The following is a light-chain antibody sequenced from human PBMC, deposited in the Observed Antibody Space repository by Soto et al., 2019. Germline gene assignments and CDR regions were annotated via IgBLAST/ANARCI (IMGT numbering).Light chain of an antibody. Sequence: IQWTQSPSSLSPAVGVRVSITCLASQSISSNLAWYQQKAGKAHNLLIYAASTLQSGVPSRFSGRGSGTDFTLIISSLQPEDFATYYCQQLNRSPLPFGGGTKVEIK. CDR3: QQLNRSPLP. V-gene: IGKV1-9*01. J-gene: IGKJ4*01. CDR1: QSISSN. CDR2: AAS.